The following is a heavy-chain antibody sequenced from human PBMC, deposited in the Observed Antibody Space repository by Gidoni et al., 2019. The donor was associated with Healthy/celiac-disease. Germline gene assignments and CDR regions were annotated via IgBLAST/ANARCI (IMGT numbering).Heavy chain of an antibody. CDR2: IRSKAYGGTT. CDR1: GFTFGDYA. V-gene: IGHV3-49*05. Sequence: EVQLVESGGGLVKPGRSLILSCTAAGFTFGDYAMSWLRQAPGKGLEWVGFIRSKAYGGTTEYAASVKGRFTISRDDSKSIAYLQMNSLKTEDTAVYYCTRSVSRLLWCGEADYWGQGTLVTVSS. CDR3: TRSVSRLLWCGEADY. J-gene: IGHJ4*02. D-gene: IGHD3-10*01.